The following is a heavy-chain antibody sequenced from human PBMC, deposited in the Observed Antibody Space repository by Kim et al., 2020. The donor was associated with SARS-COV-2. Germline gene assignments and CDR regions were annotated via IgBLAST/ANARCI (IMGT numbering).Heavy chain of an antibody. J-gene: IGHJ3*02. D-gene: IGHD6-6*01. Sequence: SETLSLTCTVSGGSISSSSYYWGWIRQPPGKGLEWIGSIYYSGSTYYNPSLKSRVTISVDTSKNQFSLKLGSVTAADTAVYYCARPPFEYSSSFVAFDIWGQGTMVTVSS. CDR3: ARPPFEYSSSFVAFDI. CDR1: GGSISSSSYY. V-gene: IGHV4-39*01. CDR2: IYYSGST.